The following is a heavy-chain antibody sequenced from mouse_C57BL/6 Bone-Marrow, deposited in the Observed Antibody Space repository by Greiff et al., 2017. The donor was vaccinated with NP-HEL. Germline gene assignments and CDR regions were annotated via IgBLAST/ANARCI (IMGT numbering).Heavy chain of an antibody. CDR1: GYTFTGYW. D-gene: IGHD2-4*01. CDR2: ILPGSGST. V-gene: IGHV1-9*01. J-gene: IGHJ3*01. CDR3: ARMGYVITTKEKGAWFAY. Sequence: QVQLQQSGAELMKPGASVKLSCKATGYTFTGYWIEWVKQRPGHGLEWIGEILPGSGSTNYNEKFKGKATFTADTSSNTAYMQLSSLTTEDSAIYYCARMGYVITTKEKGAWFAYWGQGTLVTVSA.